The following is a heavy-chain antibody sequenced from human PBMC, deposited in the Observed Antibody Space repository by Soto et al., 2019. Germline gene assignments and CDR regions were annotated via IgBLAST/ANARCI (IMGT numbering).Heavy chain of an antibody. D-gene: IGHD1-1*01. CDR3: ARDQLEGNWFDP. Sequence: QLQLQESGSGLVKPSQTLSLTCTVSGGSISSGGYCWNWIRQAPGKGLEWIGYIYHSGYTLYNPSLKGRVTISVDKSKNHFSLNLTSVTAADTAVYYCARDQLEGNWFDPWGQGTLVTVSS. CDR2: IYHSGYT. V-gene: IGHV4-30-2*01. CDR1: GGSISSGGYC. J-gene: IGHJ5*02.